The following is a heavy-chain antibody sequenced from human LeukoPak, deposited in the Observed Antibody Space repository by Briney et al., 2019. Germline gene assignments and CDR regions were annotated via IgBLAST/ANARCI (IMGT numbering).Heavy chain of an antibody. V-gene: IGHV1-69*05. CDR1: GGTFRSYA. D-gene: IGHD2-21*02. CDR3: ARAWAACGGDCYSLFGFDY. CDR2: IIPIFGTA. Sequence: SVKVSXKASGGTFRSYAISWVRQAPGQGLEWMGGIIPIFGTANYAQKFQGRVTITTDESTSTAYMELSSLRSEDTAVYYCARAWAACGGDCYSLFGFDYWGQGTLVTVSS. J-gene: IGHJ4*02.